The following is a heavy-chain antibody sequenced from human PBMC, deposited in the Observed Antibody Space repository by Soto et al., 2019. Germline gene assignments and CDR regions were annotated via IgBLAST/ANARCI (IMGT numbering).Heavy chain of an antibody. Sequence: SETLSLTCAVYGGSFSGYYWSWIRQPPGKGLEWIGEINHSGSTNYNPSLKSRVTISVDTSKNQFSLKLSSVTAADTAVYYCARDRTLRGIAAAGILTYWGQGTLVTVSS. V-gene: IGHV4-34*01. CDR1: GGSFSGYY. CDR2: INHSGST. J-gene: IGHJ4*02. D-gene: IGHD6-13*01. CDR3: ARDRTLRGIAAAGILTY.